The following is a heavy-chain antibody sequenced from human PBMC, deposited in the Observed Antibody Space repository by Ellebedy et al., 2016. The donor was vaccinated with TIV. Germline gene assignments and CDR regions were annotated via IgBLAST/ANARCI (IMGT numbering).Heavy chain of an antibody. CDR3: AKQGYCTNGVCKTFDY. J-gene: IGHJ4*02. D-gene: IGHD2-8*01. V-gene: IGHV3-23*01. CDR1: GFTFSSYA. CDR2: ISGSGGST. Sequence: GGSLRLSXAASGFTFSSYAMSWVRQAPGKGLEWVSAISGSGGSTYYADSVKGRFTISRDNSKNTLYLQMNSLRAEDTAVYYCAKQGYCTNGVCKTFDYWGQGTLVTVSS.